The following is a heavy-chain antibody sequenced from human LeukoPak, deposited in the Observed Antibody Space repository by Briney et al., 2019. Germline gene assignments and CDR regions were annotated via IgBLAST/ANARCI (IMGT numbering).Heavy chain of an antibody. CDR3: ARGGYSYGFFDYYYYMDV. Sequence: GGSLRLSCAASGFTFDDYGMSWVRQAPGKGLEWVSGINWNGGSTGYADSVKGRFTISRDNAKNSLYLQMNSLRAEDTALYYCARGGYSYGFFDYYYYMDVWGKGTTVTVSS. CDR1: GFTFDDYG. CDR2: INWNGGST. J-gene: IGHJ6*03. D-gene: IGHD5-18*01. V-gene: IGHV3-20*04.